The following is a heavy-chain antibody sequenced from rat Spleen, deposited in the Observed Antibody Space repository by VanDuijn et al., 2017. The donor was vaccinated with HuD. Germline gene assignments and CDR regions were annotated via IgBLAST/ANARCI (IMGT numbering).Heavy chain of an antibody. CDR2: ITNTGGST. D-gene: IGHD1-11*01. CDR1: GFTFNNYW. J-gene: IGHJ1*01. Sequence: EVQLVESGGGLVQPGRSLKLSCVASGFTFNNYWMTWIRQAPGKGLEWVASITNTGGSTYYPDSVKGRFTISRDNAKSTLYLQMNSLRSEDTATYYCTRRGGYSPYYWYFDFWGPGTMVTVSS. CDR3: TRRGGYSPYYWYFDF. V-gene: IGHV5-31*01.